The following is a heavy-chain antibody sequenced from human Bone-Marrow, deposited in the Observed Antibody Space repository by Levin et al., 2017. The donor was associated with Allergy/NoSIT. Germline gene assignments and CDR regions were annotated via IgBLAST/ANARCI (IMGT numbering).Heavy chain of an antibody. V-gene: IGHV3-74*01. J-gene: IGHJ4*02. CDR1: GFTFSNYW. Sequence: LSLTCAASGFTFSNYWMHWVRQAPGKGLVWVSRIKSDGSTTNYADSVKGRFTISRDNAKNTLYLQMNSLRAEDTAVYYCARELPFDYWGQGTLVTVSS. CDR3: ARELPFDY. CDR2: IKSDGSTT. D-gene: IGHD2-15*01.